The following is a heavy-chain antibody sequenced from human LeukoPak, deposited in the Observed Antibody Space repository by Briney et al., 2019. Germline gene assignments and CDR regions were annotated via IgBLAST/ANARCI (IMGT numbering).Heavy chain of an antibody. V-gene: IGHV3-48*03. CDR3: AREGRYYGSGSHRDGFDI. D-gene: IGHD3-10*01. J-gene: IGHJ3*02. Sequence: GGSLRLSCAASGFTFSYFEMNWVRQAPGKGLELVSYISSSGSPEYYADSVKGRFTISRDNAKNSLYLQMNSLTAEDTAIYYCAREGRYYGSGSHRDGFDIWGQGTMVTVSS. CDR2: ISSSGSPE. CDR1: GFTFSYFE.